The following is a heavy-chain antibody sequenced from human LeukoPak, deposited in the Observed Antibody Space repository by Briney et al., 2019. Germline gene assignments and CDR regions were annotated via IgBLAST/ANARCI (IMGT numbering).Heavy chain of an antibody. Sequence: SVKVSCKASGVTFSSYAISWVRQAPGQGLEWMGRIIPILGIANYAQKFQGRVTITADKSTSTAYMELSSLRSEDTAVYYCARDGIAVAGTTEDYWGQGTLVTVSS. CDR1: GVTFSSYA. CDR2: IIPILGIA. J-gene: IGHJ4*02. V-gene: IGHV1-69*04. D-gene: IGHD6-19*01. CDR3: ARDGIAVAGTTEDY.